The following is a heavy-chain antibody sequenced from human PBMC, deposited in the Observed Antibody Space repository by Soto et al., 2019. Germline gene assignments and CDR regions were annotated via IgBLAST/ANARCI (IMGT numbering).Heavy chain of an antibody. CDR2: INPNSGGT. CDR1: GYTFTSYG. J-gene: IGHJ4*02. V-gene: IGHV1-18*01. CDR3: ARNDKSGLDY. Sequence: ASVKVSCKASGYTFTSYGISWVRQAPGQGLEWMGWINPNSGGTNYAQKFQGRVTMTSDTSTSTVYMELSSLRSEDTAVYYCARNDKSGLDYWGQGSLVTVSS. D-gene: IGHD1-1*01.